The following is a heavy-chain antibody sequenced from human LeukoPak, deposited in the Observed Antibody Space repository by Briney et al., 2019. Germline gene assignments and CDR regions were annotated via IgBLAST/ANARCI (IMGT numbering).Heavy chain of an antibody. J-gene: IGHJ6*02. CDR3: ARDLGDILTGYYDYYYYGMDV. CDR1: GFTFRSYG. D-gene: IGHD3-9*01. CDR2: ISYDGSNK. Sequence: GGSLRLSCAASGFTFRSYGMHWVRQAPGKGLEWVAVISYDGSNKYYADSVKGRFTISRDNSKNTLYLQMNSLRAEDTAVYYCARDLGDILTGYYDYYYYGMDVWGQGTTVTVSS. V-gene: IGHV3-30*03.